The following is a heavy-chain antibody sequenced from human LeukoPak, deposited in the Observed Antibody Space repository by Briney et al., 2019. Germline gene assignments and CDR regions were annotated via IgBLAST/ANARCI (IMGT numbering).Heavy chain of an antibody. CDR1: GGSISNNNYY. CDR3: ATWRTAKTGFDY. CDR2: IYYSGSP. V-gene: IGHV4-39*01. J-gene: IGHJ4*02. Sequence: PSETLSLTCTVSGGSISNNNYYWAWIRQPPGKRLECIGSIYYSGSPYYNPSLKSRVTISVDTSKNQFSLRLSSVTAADTAVYYCATWRTAKTGFDYWGQGTLVTVSS. D-gene: IGHD1-1*01.